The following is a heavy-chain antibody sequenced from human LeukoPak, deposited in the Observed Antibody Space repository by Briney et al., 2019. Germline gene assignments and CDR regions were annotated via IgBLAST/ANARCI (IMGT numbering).Heavy chain of an antibody. CDR1: GGSISTYY. J-gene: IGHJ4*02. V-gene: IGHV4-59*01. CDR3: ARGGLSYDSSAWFDY. D-gene: IGHD3-22*01. Sequence: PSETLSLTCTVSGGSISTYYWSWIRQPPGKGLEWIGYIYSSGSTNYNPSLKSRVTISVDTSKNQFSLKLSSVTAADTAVYYCARGGLSYDSSAWFDYWGQGTLVTVSS. CDR2: IYSSGST.